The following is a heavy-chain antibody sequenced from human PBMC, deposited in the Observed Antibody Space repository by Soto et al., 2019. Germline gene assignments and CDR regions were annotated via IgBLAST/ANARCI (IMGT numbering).Heavy chain of an antibody. CDR1: GGSISSGGYY. CDR3: ARDRLGYSSSWYVYGMDV. D-gene: IGHD6-13*01. CDR2: IYYSGST. J-gene: IGHJ6*02. V-gene: IGHV4-31*11. Sequence: SETLSLTWVVSGGSISSGGYYWSWIRQHPGKDLEWIGYIYYSGSTYYNPSLKSRVTISVDTSKNQFSLKLSSVTAADTAVYYCARDRLGYSSSWYVYGMDVWGQGTTVTVSS.